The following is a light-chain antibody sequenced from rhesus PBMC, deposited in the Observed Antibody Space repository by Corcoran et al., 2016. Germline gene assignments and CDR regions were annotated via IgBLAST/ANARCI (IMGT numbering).Light chain of an antibody. CDR2: DAY. CDR1: QGISSY. CDR3: QQRNTFPFT. V-gene: IGKV1-38*01. J-gene: IGKJ3*01. Sequence: DIHLTQSPSSLSASVGDRVTITCRASQGISSYLAWYQQKSGKAPKLLIFDAYRLQSGVPSRFSGRGSGIEFTLTISRLQPEDFATYYCQQRNTFPFTFDHGTKLDIK.